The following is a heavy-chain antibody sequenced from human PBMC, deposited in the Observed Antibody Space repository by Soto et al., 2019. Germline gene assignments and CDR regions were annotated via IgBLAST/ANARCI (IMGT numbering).Heavy chain of an antibody. CDR1: GYSLTSYF. Sequence: QVQLVQSGAEVKEPGASVKVSCKASGYSLTSYFMHWVRQAPGQGLEWMGIINPSGGRPTYAQRFKCRVTMTGDTSTSTVHMELSSLTSEDTAVYYCARIVRDDYGDYSSYGVDIWGQGTTVTVPS. J-gene: IGHJ6*02. D-gene: IGHD4-17*01. CDR2: INPSGGRP. CDR3: ARIVRDDYGDYSSYGVDI. V-gene: IGHV1-46*01.